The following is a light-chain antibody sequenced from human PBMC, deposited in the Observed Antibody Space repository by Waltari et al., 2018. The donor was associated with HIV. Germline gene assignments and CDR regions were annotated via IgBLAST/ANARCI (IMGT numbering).Light chain of an antibody. CDR1: SSDVGGYNY. CDR3: LSYTGGNRVI. CDR2: EVS. Sequence: QAALTQPPSASGSPGQSVTLTCTGTSSDVGGYNYVSWYQQHPGKAPKLLLSEVSKRPAGVPERFAGSKSGNAVSLTVAGLQAEDEADYYCLSYTGGNRVIFGGGTKLTVL. J-gene: IGLJ2*01. V-gene: IGLV2-8*01.